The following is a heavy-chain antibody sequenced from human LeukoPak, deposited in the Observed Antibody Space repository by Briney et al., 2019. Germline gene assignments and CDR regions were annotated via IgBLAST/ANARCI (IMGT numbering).Heavy chain of an antibody. CDR1: GFTFSDYY. CDR3: ARRKYDSSGYSYYFDY. V-gene: IGHV3-11*01. Sequence: PGGSLRLSCAASGFTFSDYYMSWVRQAPGKGLEWVSYISSSGSTIYYADSVKGRFTISRDNAKNSLYLQMNSLRAEDTAVYYCARRKYDSSGYSYYFDYWGQGTPVTVSS. J-gene: IGHJ4*02. CDR2: ISSSGSTI. D-gene: IGHD3-22*01.